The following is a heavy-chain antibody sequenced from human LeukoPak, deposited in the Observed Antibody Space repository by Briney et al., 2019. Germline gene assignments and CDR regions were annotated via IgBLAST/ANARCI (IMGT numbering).Heavy chain of an antibody. V-gene: IGHV3-23*01. Sequence: GSLRLSCAASGFTFNNYAMNWVRQAPGKGLEWVSFITDSGGSTYYADSVKGRFTISRDSSKNTLSLQMNSLRAEDTGVYYCAKSSTSQRGYYGLDVWGQGTTVTVSS. J-gene: IGHJ6*02. CDR2: ITDSGGST. CDR3: AKSSTSQRGYYGLDV. D-gene: IGHD6-25*01. CDR1: GFTFNNYA.